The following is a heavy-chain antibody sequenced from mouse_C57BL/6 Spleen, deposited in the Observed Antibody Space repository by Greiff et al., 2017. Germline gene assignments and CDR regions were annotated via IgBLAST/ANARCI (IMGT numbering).Heavy chain of an antibody. CDR1: GYTFTDYY. D-gene: IGHD2-1*01. V-gene: IGHV1-26*01. CDR2: INPNNGGT. Sequence: EVQLQQSGPELVKPGASVKISCKASGYTFTDYYMNWVKQSHGKSLEWIGDINPNNGGTSYNQKFKGKDTLTVDKSSSTAYMELRSLTSEDSAVYYCAGGGNYAFDDWGQGTTLTVSS. J-gene: IGHJ2*01. CDR3: AGGGNYAFDD.